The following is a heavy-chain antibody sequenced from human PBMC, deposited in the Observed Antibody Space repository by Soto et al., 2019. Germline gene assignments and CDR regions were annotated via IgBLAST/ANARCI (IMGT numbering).Heavy chain of an antibody. J-gene: IGHJ4*02. D-gene: IGHD3-16*01. Sequence: EVRLVESGGGLVQPGGSLRLSCAASRFTVSTTYMHWVRQAPGKGLEWVSLIYSGGSTNYADSVKGRFSISRDTSKNTLHLQMNSLRAEDTAVYYCARDIGLLGTFDYWGQGTLVTVSS. CDR2: IYSGGST. V-gene: IGHV3-66*01. CDR3: ARDIGLLGTFDY. CDR1: RFTVSTTY.